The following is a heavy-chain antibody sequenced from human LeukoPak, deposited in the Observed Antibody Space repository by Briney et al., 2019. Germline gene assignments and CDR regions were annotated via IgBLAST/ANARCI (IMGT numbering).Heavy chain of an antibody. Sequence: SQTLSLTCTVSGGSISSGSYYWSWIRQPAGKGLEWIGRIYTSGSTNYNPSLKSRVTISVDTSKNQFSLKLSSVTAADTAVYYCARSAEGYSSPVGWFDPWGQGTLVTVSS. D-gene: IGHD6-13*01. CDR3: ARSAEGYSSPVGWFDP. CDR2: IYTSGST. V-gene: IGHV4-61*02. CDR1: GGSISSGSYY. J-gene: IGHJ5*02.